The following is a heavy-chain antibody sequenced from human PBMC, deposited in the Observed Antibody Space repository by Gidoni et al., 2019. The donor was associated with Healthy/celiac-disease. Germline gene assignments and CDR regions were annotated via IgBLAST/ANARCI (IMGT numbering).Heavy chain of an antibody. Sequence: QVQLQESGPGLVKPSETLSLTCTVSGGSVSSGSYYWSWIRQPPGKGLEGIGYIYYSGSTNSNPSLKSRVTISVDTSKNQFSLKLSSVTAADTAVYYCARGAAAAGSFDYWGQGTLVTVSS. CDR2: IYYSGST. D-gene: IGHD6-13*01. CDR3: ARGAAAAGSFDY. J-gene: IGHJ4*02. V-gene: IGHV4-61*01. CDR1: GGSVSSGSYY.